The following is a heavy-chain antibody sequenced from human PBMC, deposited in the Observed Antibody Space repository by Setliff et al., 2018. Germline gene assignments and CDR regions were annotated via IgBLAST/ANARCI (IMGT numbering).Heavy chain of an antibody. CDR1: GYTFTGYY. CDR3: ARSRDGGSSSGYSGAFDI. J-gene: IGHJ3*02. Sequence: GASVKVSCKASGYTFTGYYMHWVRQAPGQGLEWMGWINPNSGGTNYAQKFQGWVTMTRDTSISTAYMELSRLRSDDTAVYYCARSRDGGSSSGYSGAFDIWGQGTMVTVSS. D-gene: IGHD3-22*01. V-gene: IGHV1-2*04. CDR2: INPNSGGT.